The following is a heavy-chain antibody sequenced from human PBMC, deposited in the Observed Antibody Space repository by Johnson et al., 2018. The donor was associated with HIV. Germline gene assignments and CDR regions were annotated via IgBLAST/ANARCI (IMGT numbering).Heavy chain of an antibody. CDR1: GFTLSSYG. CDR3: ARGKWGVGANAFDI. V-gene: IGHV3-48*01. J-gene: IGHJ3*02. D-gene: IGHD1-26*01. CDR2: ISSGGGSI. Sequence: VKLVESGGGVVQPGRSLRLSCAASGFTLSSYGMHWVRQAPGKGLEWLSYISSGGGSIYYADSVKGRFTISRDNSKNRLYLQMNSLRAEDTAVYYCARGKWGVGANAFDIWGLGTMVTVSS.